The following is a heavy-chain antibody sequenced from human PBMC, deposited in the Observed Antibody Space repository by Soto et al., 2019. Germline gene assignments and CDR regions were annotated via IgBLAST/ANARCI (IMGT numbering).Heavy chain of an antibody. J-gene: IGHJ4*02. Sequence: GGSLRLSCAASGFTFSSYAMHWVRQAPGKGPEWVAVISYDGSNKYYADSVKGRFTISRDNSKNTLYLQMNSLRAEDTAVYYCARGTGVVPAALFDYWGQGTLVTVSS. CDR3: ARGTGVVPAALFDY. CDR1: GFTFSSYA. V-gene: IGHV3-30-3*01. CDR2: ISYDGSNK. D-gene: IGHD2-2*01.